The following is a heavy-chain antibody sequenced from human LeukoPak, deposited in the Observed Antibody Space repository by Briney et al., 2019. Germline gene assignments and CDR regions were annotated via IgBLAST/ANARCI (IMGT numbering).Heavy chain of an antibody. Sequence: SETLSLTCNVSGGSISSSSYYWGWIRQSPGKGLEWIGEIYYSGRTYNKNPSLERRVTISIDTSKSQFSLKLSSVSAADTAIYYCASVGKLGYYFDFWGQGTLVTVSS. V-gene: IGHV4-39*01. J-gene: IGHJ4*02. CDR2: IYYSGRT. D-gene: IGHD7-27*01. CDR1: GGSISSSSYY. CDR3: ASVGKLGYYFDF.